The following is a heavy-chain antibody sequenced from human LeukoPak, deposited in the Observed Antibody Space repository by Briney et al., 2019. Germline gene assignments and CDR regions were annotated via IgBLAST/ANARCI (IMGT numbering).Heavy chain of an antibody. V-gene: IGHV1-46*01. J-gene: IGHJ5*02. CDR2: INPSGGST. CDR1: GYTFTSYY. D-gene: IGHD3-9*01. Sequence: ASVKVSCKASGYTFTSYYMHWVRQAPGQGLEWMGIINPSGGSTSYAQKFQGRVTMTRDTSTSTVYMELSSLRSEDTAVYYCARGDDILTGYSDYWFDPWGQGTLVTVSS. CDR3: ARGDDILTGYSDYWFDP.